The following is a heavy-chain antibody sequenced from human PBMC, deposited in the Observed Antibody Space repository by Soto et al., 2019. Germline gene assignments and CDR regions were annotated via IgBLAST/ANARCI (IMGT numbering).Heavy chain of an antibody. CDR3: VKHQGLVFGYFTS. Sequence: GGSLGHSCSASILTFSCYGMHWVRPAPGKGLEWLTFITHDGSKTYYADSVKGRFTISRDNSKNTQYLQMNSLRAEDTALYYCVKHQGLVFGYFTSSGQGALVTVSS. CDR1: ILTFSCYG. J-gene: IGHJ4*02. CDR2: ITHDGSKT. V-gene: IGHV3-30*03. D-gene: IGHD3-10*02.